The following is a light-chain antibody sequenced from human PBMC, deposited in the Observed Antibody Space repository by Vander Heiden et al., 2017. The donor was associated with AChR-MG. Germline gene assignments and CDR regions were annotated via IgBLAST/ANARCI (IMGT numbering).Light chain of an antibody. J-gene: IGKJ1*01. CDR1: QSLSDFY. CDR3: HHYSASPPWT. Sequence: VLTPSPGILSLSPGERATLSCRASQSLSDFYLAWYQQKPGQTPRLLIYGASTRATGIPDRFSGSGSGTDFTLTISGLEPEDFAVYYCHHYSASPPWTFGQGTKVEIK. V-gene: IGKV3-20*01. CDR2: GAS.